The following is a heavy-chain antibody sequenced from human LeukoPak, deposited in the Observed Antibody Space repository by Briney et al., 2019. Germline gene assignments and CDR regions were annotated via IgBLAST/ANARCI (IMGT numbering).Heavy chain of an antibody. Sequence: GGSLRLSCAASGFTFSSYSMNWVRQAPGKGLEWVSSISSSSYIYYADSVKGRFTISRDNAKNSLYLQMNSLRAEDTAVYYCARTEIRILAGKFDPWGQGTLVTVSS. CDR2: ISSSSYI. CDR3: ARTEIRILAGKFDP. V-gene: IGHV3-21*01. CDR1: GFTFSSYS. J-gene: IGHJ5*02. D-gene: IGHD3-3*02.